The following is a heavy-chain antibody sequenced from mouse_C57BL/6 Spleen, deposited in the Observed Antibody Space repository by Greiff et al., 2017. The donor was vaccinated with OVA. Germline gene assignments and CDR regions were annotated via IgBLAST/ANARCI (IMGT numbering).Heavy chain of an antibody. D-gene: IGHD1-1*01. CDR1: GFTFSSYA. CDR3: AREELRNWYFDV. J-gene: IGHJ1*03. V-gene: IGHV5-4*01. CDR2: ISDGGSYT. Sequence: EVQLVESGGGLVKPGGSLKLSCAASGFTFSSYAMSWVRQTPEKRLEWVATISDGGSYTYYPDNVKGRFTISRDNAKNNLYLQMSHLKSEDTAMYYCAREELRNWYFDVWGTGTTVTVSS.